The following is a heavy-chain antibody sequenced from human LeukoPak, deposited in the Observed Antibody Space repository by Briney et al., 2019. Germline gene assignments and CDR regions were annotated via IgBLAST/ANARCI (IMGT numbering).Heavy chain of an antibody. CDR3: ARYRELRVLDFDY. CDR2: ISSSSSYI. V-gene: IGHV3-21*01. Sequence: PGGSLRLSCAASGFPFSSYSMNWVRQAPGKGLEWVSSISSSSSYIYYADSVKGRFTISRDNAKNSLYLQMNSLRAEDTAVYYCARYRELRVLDFDYWGQGTLVTVSS. CDR1: GFPFSSYS. J-gene: IGHJ4*02. D-gene: IGHD1-26*01.